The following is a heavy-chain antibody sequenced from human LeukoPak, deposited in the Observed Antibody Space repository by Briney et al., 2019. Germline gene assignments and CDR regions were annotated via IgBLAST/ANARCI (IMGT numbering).Heavy chain of an antibody. J-gene: IGHJ4*02. CDR3: ARGDYYDSSGYYYY. CDR2: IYHSGST. D-gene: IGHD3-22*01. Sequence: NTSETLSLTCTVSGYSISSGYYWGWIRQPPGKGLEWIGSIYHSGSTYYNPSLKSRVTISVDTSKNQFSLKLSSVTAADTAVYYCARGDYYDSSGYYYYWGQGTLVTVSS. CDR1: GYSISSGYY. V-gene: IGHV4-38-2*02.